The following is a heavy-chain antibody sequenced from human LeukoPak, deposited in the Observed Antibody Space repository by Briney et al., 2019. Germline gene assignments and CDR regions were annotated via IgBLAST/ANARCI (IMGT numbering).Heavy chain of an antibody. CDR2: ISYDGSNK. CDR1: GFTFSSYG. J-gene: IGHJ5*02. Sequence: GGSLRLSCAASGFTFSSYGMHWVRQAPGKGLEWVAVISYDGSNKYYADSVKGRFTISRDNSKNTLYLQMNSLRAEDTAVYYCAKDQAIFGVARNNWFDPWGQGTLVTASS. CDR3: AKDQAIFGVARNNWFDP. D-gene: IGHD3-3*01. V-gene: IGHV3-30*18.